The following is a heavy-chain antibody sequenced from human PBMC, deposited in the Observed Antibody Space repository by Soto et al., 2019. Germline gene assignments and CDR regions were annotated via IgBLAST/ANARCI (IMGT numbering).Heavy chain of an antibody. CDR3: ARDLSPPVRSGYYTGGFDP. D-gene: IGHD3-3*01. J-gene: IGHJ5*02. V-gene: IGHV1-69*13. CDR2: IIPIFGTA. Sequence: GASVKVSCKASGGTFSSYAISWVRQAPGQGLEWMGGIIPIFGTANYAQKFQGRVTITADESTSTAYMELSSLRSEDTAVYYCARDLSPPVRSGYYTGGFDPWGQGTLVTVSS. CDR1: GGTFSSYA.